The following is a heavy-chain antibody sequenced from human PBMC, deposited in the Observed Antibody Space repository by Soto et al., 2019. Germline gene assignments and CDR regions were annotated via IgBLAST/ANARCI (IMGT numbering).Heavy chain of an antibody. CDR1: GYSFTNYW. D-gene: IGHD3-3*01. J-gene: IGHJ4*02. CDR3: STKGVPGAWYDQ. CDR2: IYPGDSDT. V-gene: IGHV5-51*01. Sequence: GESLKISCKGSGYSFTNYWIAWVRQMPGKGLEWMGIIYPGDSDTIYSPSFQGQVTFSVDKSINTAYLQWSSLKASDTAMYFCSTKGVPGAWYDQWGQGPRVTVSS.